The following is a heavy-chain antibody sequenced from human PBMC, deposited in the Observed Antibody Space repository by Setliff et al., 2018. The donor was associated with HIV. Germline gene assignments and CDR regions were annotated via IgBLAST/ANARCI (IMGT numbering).Heavy chain of an antibody. J-gene: IGHJ4*02. CDR3: AIDFPASAFYLSSALPTNC. Sequence: GGSLRLSCAASGFSFRSYAVSWVRQAPGKGLEWVSVISGSGDITYYRESVKGRFTVSRDNSNNTVYLQMNSLRVEDTAVYYCAIDFPASAFYLSSALPTNCWGQGTLVTVSS. CDR1: GFSFRSYA. D-gene: IGHD3-22*01. V-gene: IGHV3-23*01. CDR2: ISGSGDIT.